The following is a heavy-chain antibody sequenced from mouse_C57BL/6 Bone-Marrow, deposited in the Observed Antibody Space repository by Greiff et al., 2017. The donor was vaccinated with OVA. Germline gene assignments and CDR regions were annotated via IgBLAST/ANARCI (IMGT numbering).Heavy chain of an antibody. CDR3: ARAGALRRNPHVDC. V-gene: IGHV1-64*01. D-gene: IGHD1-2*01. CDR2: IHPNSGST. Sequence: VQLQQPGAELVKPGASVKLSCKASGYTFTSYWMHWVKQRPGQGLEWIGMIHPNSGSTNYNEKFKSKATLTVDKSSSTAYMQLSSLTSEDSAVDCCARAGALRRNPHVDCWGQGTTLTVAS. CDR1: GYTFTSYW. J-gene: IGHJ2*01.